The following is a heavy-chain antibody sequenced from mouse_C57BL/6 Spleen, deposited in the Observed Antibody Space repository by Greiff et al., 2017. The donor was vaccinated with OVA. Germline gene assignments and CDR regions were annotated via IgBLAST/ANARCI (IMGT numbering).Heavy chain of an antibody. J-gene: IGHJ4*01. V-gene: IGHV5-9-1*02. CDR1: GFTFSSYA. CDR3: TRIDGYYVGYAMDY. Sequence: EVKLMESGEGLVKPGGSLKLSCAASGFTFSSYAMSWVRQTPEKRLEWVAYISSGGDYIYYADTVKGRFTISRDNARNTLYLQMSSLKSEDTAMYYCTRIDGYYVGYAMDYWGQGTSVTVSS. CDR2: ISSGGDYI. D-gene: IGHD2-3*01.